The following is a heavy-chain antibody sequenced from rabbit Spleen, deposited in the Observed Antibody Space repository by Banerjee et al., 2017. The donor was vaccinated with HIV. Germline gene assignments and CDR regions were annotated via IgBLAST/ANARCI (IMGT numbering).Heavy chain of an antibody. V-gene: IGHV1S45*01. D-gene: IGHD7-1*01. J-gene: IGHJ4*01. CDR3: SRGINPDYVGEGYSV. CDR1: GFSFSSSYY. CDR2: IRSSSGTT. Sequence: QEQLVESGGGLVQPEGSLTLTCTASGFSFSSSYYMCWVRQAPGKGLEWIGCIRSSSGTTWYASWAKGRFTISKTSTTVTLQMTSLTAADTATYFCSRGINPDYVGEGYSVWGPGTLVTVS.